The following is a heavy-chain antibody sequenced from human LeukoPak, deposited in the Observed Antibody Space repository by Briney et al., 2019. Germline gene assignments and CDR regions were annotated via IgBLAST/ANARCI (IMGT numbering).Heavy chain of an antibody. CDR3: AKDRFEGSAWYGPFDY. CDR2: IYSGTI. D-gene: IGHD6-19*01. J-gene: IGHJ4*02. Sequence: PGGSLRLSCTVSGFTVSSNSMSWVRQAPGKGLEWVSFIYSGTIHYSDSVKGRFTISRDNSKNTLYLQMNSLRAEDTAVYYCAKDRFEGSAWYGPFDYWGQGTLVTVSS. V-gene: IGHV3-66*03. CDR1: GFTVSSNS.